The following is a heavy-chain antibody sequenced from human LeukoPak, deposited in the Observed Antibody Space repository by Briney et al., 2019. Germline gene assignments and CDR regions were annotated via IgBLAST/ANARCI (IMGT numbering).Heavy chain of an antibody. J-gene: IGHJ5*02. CDR1: GGSISSYY. D-gene: IGHD3-22*01. CDR2: IYTSGST. CDR3: ARDLTARGRGYYYDSSGYYPNWFDP. Sequence: SSETLSLTCTVSGGSISSYYWSWIRQPAGKGLEWIGRIYTSGSTNYNPSLKSRVTMSVDTSKNQFSLKLSSVTAADTAVYYCARDLTARGRGYYYDSSGYYPNWFDPWGQGTLVTVSS. V-gene: IGHV4-4*07.